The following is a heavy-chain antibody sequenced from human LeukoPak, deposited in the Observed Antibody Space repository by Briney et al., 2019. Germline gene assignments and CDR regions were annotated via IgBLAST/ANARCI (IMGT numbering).Heavy chain of an antibody. D-gene: IGHD3-10*01. CDR1: GFTLSSYW. Sequence: GGAVRLSRVASGFTLSSYWMHWVRPAPGKGLEWVAFIRYDGSNKYHADSVQGRLTHSRDNFKNTLYLQMNSLRNEDTAVYYCAKGGPITMVRGVIGNWFDPWGQGTLVTVPS. V-gene: IGHV3-30*02. J-gene: IGHJ5*02. CDR2: IRYDGSNK. CDR3: AKGGPITMVRGVIGNWFDP.